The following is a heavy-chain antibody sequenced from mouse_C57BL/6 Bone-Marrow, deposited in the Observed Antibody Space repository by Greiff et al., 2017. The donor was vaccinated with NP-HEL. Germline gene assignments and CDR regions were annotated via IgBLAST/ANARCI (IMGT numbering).Heavy chain of an antibody. CDR3: ARGFSSYGSSCWFAY. Sequence: QVQLQQPGAELVKPGASVKLSCKASGYTFTSYWMHWVKQRPGQGLEWIGMIHPNSGSTNYNEKFKSKATLTVDKSSSTAYMQLSSLTSEDSAVYYCARGFSSYGSSCWFAYWGQGTLVTVSA. CDR2: IHPNSGST. D-gene: IGHD1-1*01. CDR1: GYTFTSYW. V-gene: IGHV1-64*01. J-gene: IGHJ3*01.